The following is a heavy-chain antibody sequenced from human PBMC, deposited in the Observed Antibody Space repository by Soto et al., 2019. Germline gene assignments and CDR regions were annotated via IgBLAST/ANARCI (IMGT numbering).Heavy chain of an antibody. Sequence: QVQLVESGGGVVQPGRSLRLSCAASGFTFSSYAMHWVRQAPGKGLEWVAVISYDGSNKYYADSVKGRFTISRDNSKNTLYLQMNGLRAEDTAVYYCARAGCDGGSCYTLVGLRYGMDVWGQGTTVTVSS. CDR2: ISYDGSNK. V-gene: IGHV3-30-3*01. CDR3: ARAGCDGGSCYTLVGLRYGMDV. J-gene: IGHJ6*02. CDR1: GFTFSSYA. D-gene: IGHD2-15*01.